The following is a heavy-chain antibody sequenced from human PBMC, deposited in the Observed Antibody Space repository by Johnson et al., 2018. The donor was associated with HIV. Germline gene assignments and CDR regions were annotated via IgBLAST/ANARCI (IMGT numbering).Heavy chain of an antibody. J-gene: IGHJ3*02. CDR1: GFSFSSYA. D-gene: IGHD4-23*01. CDR2: ISGSGGSS. Sequence: VQLVESGGGLVQPGGSLRLSCAASGFSFSSYAMSWVRQAPGKGLEWVSGISGSGGSSYYADSVKGRITISRDNSKNTLYLQMNSLRPEDTAVYYCAKGLDYGGLLCAFDIWGQGTRVTVSS. CDR3: AKGLDYGGLLCAFDI. V-gene: IGHV3-23*04.